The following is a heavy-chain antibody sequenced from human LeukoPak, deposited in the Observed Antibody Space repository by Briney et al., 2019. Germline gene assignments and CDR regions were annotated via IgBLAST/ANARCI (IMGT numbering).Heavy chain of an antibody. J-gene: IGHJ4*02. D-gene: IGHD3-22*01. Sequence: VQPGRSLRLSCAASGFNFSSYAMSWVRQAPGKGLEWVSAISGSGGSTYYADSVKGRFTISRDNSKNTLYLQMNSLRAEDTAVYYCAKDLYYYDSSGYPAFDYWGQGTLVTVSS. CDR3: AKDLYYYDSSGYPAFDY. CDR1: GFNFSSYA. V-gene: IGHV3-23*01. CDR2: ISGSGGST.